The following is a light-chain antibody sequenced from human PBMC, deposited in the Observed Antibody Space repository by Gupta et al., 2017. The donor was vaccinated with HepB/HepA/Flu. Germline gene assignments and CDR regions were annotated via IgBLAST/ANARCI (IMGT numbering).Light chain of an antibody. CDR2: GAS. CDR3: QQYHHRLFT. V-gene: IGKV3-15*01. J-gene: IGKJ3*01. CDR1: QSVSSI. Sequence: TPAPATLSVPPGAAATLSCRASQSVSSILAGYQQKPGKAPRLLFYGASTRATGFPARYSGSGSGTDFTLNISSLESEDFSLYDWQQYHHRLFTFGRGTKVDIK.